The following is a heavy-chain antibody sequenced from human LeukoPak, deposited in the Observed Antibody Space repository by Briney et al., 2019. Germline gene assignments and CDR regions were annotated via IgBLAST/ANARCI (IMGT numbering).Heavy chain of an antibody. Sequence: GESLKISCKGSGYIFTSYWITCERQMPGKDMERTGMIDPTDSYTNYCPYFQGHVTISTDKSISTAYLQWSSLKASDTAIYYCARRGRSSSNFDFWGQGTLVTVSS. CDR1: GYIFTSYW. CDR3: ARRGRSSSNFDF. V-gene: IGHV5-10-1*01. CDR2: IDPTDSYT. D-gene: IGHD6-6*01. J-gene: IGHJ4*02.